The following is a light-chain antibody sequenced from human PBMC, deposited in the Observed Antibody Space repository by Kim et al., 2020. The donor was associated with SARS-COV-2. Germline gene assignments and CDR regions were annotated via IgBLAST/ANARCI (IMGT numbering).Light chain of an antibody. CDR3: QQSYSTPYT. CDR1: QIISSY. J-gene: IGKJ2*01. V-gene: IGKV1-39*01. Sequence: SASLGDRVTITCRASQIISSYLNWYRHKPGKAPKLLIYAASSLQSVVPSRFSGSGSGTDFTLTISRLQPEDFATYYCQQSYSTPYTFGQGTKLEI. CDR2: AAS.